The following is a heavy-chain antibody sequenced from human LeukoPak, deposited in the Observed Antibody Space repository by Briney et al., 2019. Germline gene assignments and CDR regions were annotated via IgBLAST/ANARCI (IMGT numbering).Heavy chain of an antibody. J-gene: IGHJ4*02. CDR2: IIPILGIA. CDR3: SSNSGDYAKYHFDY. Sequence: SVKVSCKASGGTFSSYAISWVRQAPGQGLEWMGRIIPILGIANYAQKFQGRVTINAEKSTSTAYMELSSLTSEDTALIYVSSNSGDYAKYHFDYCGQGTLAPGPS. D-gene: IGHD4-17*01. CDR1: GGTFSSYA. V-gene: IGHV1-69*04.